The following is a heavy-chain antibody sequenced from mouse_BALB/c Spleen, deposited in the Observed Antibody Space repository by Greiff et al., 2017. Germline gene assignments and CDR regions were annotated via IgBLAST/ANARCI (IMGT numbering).Heavy chain of an antibody. CDR2: IWAGGST. J-gene: IGHJ4*01. D-gene: IGHD1-1*01. CDR3: ARDRDYGSMDAMDY. V-gene: IGHV2-9*02. Sequence: VQLQQSGPGLVAPSQSLSITCTVSGFSLTSYGVHWVRQPPGKGLEWLGVIWAGGSTNYNSALMSRLSISKDNSKSQVFLKMNSLQTDDTAMYYCARDRDYGSMDAMDYWGQGTSVTVSS. CDR1: GFSLTSYG.